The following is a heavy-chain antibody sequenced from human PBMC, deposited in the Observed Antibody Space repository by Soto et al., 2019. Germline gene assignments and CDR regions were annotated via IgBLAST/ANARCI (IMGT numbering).Heavy chain of an antibody. V-gene: IGHV3-23*01. Sequence: GGSLRLSCAASGFTFSSYAMSWVRQAPGKGLEWVSAISGSGGSTYYAESVKGRFTISRDNSKNTLYLQMNSLRAEDTAVYYCAKDGSSVAGHWYYGMDVWGQGTTVTVSS. D-gene: IGHD6-19*01. CDR1: GFTFSSYA. CDR3: AKDGSSVAGHWYYGMDV. J-gene: IGHJ6*02. CDR2: ISGSGGST.